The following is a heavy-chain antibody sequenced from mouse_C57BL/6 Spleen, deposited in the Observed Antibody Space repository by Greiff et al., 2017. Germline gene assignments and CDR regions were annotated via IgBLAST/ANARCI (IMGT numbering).Heavy chain of an antibody. CDR2: INYDGSST. Sequence: EVKLMESEGGLVQPGRSMKLSCTASGFTFSDYYMAWVRQVPEKGLEWVANINYDGSSTYYLDSLKSRFIISRDNAKNILYLQMSSLKSEDTATYYCARALYYDYDYAMDYWGQGTSVTVSS. CDR3: ARALYYDYDYAMDY. D-gene: IGHD2-4*01. J-gene: IGHJ4*01. CDR1: GFTFSDYY. V-gene: IGHV5-16*01.